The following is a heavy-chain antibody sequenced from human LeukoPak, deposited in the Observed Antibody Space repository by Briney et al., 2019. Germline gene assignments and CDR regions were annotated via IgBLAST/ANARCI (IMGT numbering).Heavy chain of an antibody. Sequence: PSETLSLTCTVSGGSMSSYYWNWIRQPPGRGLEWIGYIYYSGSTNYNPSLKSRVTISVDTSKNQFSLKLSSVTAADTAVYYCARVAQPATIRAHLGYWGQGTLVTVSS. CDR1: GGSMSSYY. CDR3: ARVAQPATIRAHLGY. CDR2: IYYSGST. V-gene: IGHV4-59*12. D-gene: IGHD2-2*02. J-gene: IGHJ4*02.